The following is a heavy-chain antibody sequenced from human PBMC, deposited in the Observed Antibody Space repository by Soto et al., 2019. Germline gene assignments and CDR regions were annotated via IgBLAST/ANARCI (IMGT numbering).Heavy chain of an antibody. CDR1: GGSISSYY. Sequence: LSETLSLTCTVSGGSISSYYWSWIRQPPGKGLEWIGYIYYSGSTNYNPSLKSRVTISVDTSKNQFSLKLSSVTAADTAVYYCARDRGLAAAANYYYYYGMDVWGQGTTVTVSS. CDR2: IYYSGST. CDR3: ARDRGLAAAANYYYYYGMDV. J-gene: IGHJ6*02. V-gene: IGHV4-59*01. D-gene: IGHD6-13*01.